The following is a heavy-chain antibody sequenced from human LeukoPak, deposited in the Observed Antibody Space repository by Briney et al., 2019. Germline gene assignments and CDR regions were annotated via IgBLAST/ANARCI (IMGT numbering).Heavy chain of an antibody. J-gene: IGHJ4*02. Sequence: GGSLRLSCAGSGFTFSRNGLNWVRQAPGKGLEWVSSISSSSTYIHYADSVKGRFTISRDNTENSLYLQMTSLKTEDTAFYYCAKKGYGNYSGGAYFDSWGQGTLVTVSS. CDR3: AKKGYGNYSGGAYFDS. CDR2: ISSSSTYI. CDR1: GFTFSRNG. D-gene: IGHD3-22*01. V-gene: IGHV3-21*04.